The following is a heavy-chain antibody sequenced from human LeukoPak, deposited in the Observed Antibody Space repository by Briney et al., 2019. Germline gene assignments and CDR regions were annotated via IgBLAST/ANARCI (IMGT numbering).Heavy chain of an antibody. J-gene: IGHJ4*02. CDR1: GFTFSSYA. D-gene: IGHD2-8*01. CDR3: AKDRAGFYILVYAMV. CDR2: ISGSGGST. Sequence: GGTLRLSCAASGFTFSSYAMSWVRQAPGKGLEWVSAISGSGGSTYYADSVKGRFTISRDNSKNTLYLQMNSLRAEDTAVYYCAKDRAGFYILVYAMVWGQGTLVTVSS. V-gene: IGHV3-23*01.